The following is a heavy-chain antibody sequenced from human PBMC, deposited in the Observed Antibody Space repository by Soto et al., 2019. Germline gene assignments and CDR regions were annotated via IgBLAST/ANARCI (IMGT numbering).Heavy chain of an antibody. Sequence: QVQLVESGGGVVQPGRSLRLSCAASGFTFSSYGMHWVRQAPGKGLEWVAVISYDGSKIYYADSVKGRFTISRGNSKNTLYLQMNSLRPEDMAVYYCAKDLGYGSGSYYNFDYWGQGTLVTVSS. D-gene: IGHD3-10*01. V-gene: IGHV3-30*18. CDR3: AKDLGYGSGSYYNFDY. CDR1: GFTFSSYG. J-gene: IGHJ4*02. CDR2: ISYDGSKI.